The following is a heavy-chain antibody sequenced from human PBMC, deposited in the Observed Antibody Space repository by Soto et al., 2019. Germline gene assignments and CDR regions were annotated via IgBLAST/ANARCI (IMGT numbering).Heavy chain of an antibody. CDR2: IYYTGNT. V-gene: IGHV4-59*08. CDR1: GGSMTSYY. Sequence: SETLSLTCTVSGGSMTSYYWSWIRQPPGKGLEWIGFIYYTGNTKYNASLKSRVTISVDTSKNLFSLKLKSVTAADTAVYYCARRIIALEIFDYWAQVTVVPVSS. J-gene: IGHJ4*02. CDR3: ARRIIALEIFDY. D-gene: IGHD3-10*01.